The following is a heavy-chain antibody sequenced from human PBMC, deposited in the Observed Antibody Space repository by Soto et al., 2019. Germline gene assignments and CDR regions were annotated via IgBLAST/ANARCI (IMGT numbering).Heavy chain of an antibody. V-gene: IGHV4-34*01. CDR2: INHSGST. Sequence: QVQLQQWGAGLLKPSETLSLTCAVYGGSFSGYYWSWIRQPPGKGLEWIGEINHSGSTNYNPSLKSRVTISVDTSKNQFSLKLSSVTAADTAVYYCARLVGWSGYPNYYYMDVWGKGTTVTVSS. CDR3: ARLVGWSGYPNYYYMDV. CDR1: GGSFSGYY. J-gene: IGHJ6*03. D-gene: IGHD3-3*01.